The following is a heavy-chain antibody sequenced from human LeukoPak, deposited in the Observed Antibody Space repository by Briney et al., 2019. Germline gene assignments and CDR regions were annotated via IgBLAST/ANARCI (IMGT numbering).Heavy chain of an antibody. J-gene: IGHJ4*02. Sequence: GGSLRLSCAASGFTFGSYAMHWVRQAPGKGLECAAVISYDGSKIYYEDSVKGRFTISRDNSKNTLYLEMKSLRPEDTAVYYCARTSMIAIDNWGQGTLVTVS. V-gene: IGHV3-30*04. D-gene: IGHD3-22*01. CDR1: GFTFGSYA. CDR2: ISYDGSKI. CDR3: ARTSMIAIDN.